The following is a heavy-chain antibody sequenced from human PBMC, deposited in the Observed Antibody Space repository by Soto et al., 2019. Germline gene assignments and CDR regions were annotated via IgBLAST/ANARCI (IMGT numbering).Heavy chain of an antibody. Sequence: SETLSLTCTVSGGSISSGGYYWSWIRQHPGKGLEWIGYVYYSGSTYYNPSLKSRVTISVDTSKNQFSLKLGSVTAADTAVYYCARDSVAAHPYYYYGMDVWGQGTTVTVS. J-gene: IGHJ6*02. CDR2: VYYSGST. D-gene: IGHD6-6*01. CDR3: ARDSVAAHPYYYYGMDV. CDR1: GGSISSGGYY. V-gene: IGHV4-31*03.